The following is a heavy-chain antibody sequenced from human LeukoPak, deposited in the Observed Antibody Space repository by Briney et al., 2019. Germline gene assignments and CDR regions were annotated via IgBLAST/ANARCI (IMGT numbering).Heavy chain of an antibody. V-gene: IGHV2-5*02. CDR2: IYWDDDK. D-gene: IGHD4-17*01. Sequence: SGPTLVKPTQTLTLTCTFSGLSLSTSRVGVGWIHQPPVKALEWLAPIYWDDDKRYSPSMKSRLTITKDTSKNQVVLTMTNMDPVDTATYYCARTTVTTAFHIWGQGTMVTVSS. J-gene: IGHJ3*02. CDR3: ARTTVTTAFHI. CDR1: GLSLSTSRVG.